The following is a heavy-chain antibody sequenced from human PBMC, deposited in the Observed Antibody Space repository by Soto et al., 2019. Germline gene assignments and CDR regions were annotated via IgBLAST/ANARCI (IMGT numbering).Heavy chain of an antibody. CDR3: ARDEDYGGNYWYFDL. Sequence: QVQLVQSGAEVKKPGASVKVSCKASGYTFTKYGITWVRQAPGQGLEWMGWISAYNGHTNYGQNLEGSVTMTTDTSTSTAYMELRSLRSDDTAVYYCARDEDYGGNYWYFDLWGRGTLVTVSS. D-gene: IGHD4-17*01. J-gene: IGHJ2*01. V-gene: IGHV1-18*01. CDR2: ISAYNGHT. CDR1: GYTFTKYG.